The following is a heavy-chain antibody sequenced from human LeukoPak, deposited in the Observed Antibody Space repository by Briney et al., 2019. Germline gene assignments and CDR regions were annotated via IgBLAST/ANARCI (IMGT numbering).Heavy chain of an antibody. CDR1: GGSISSYY. V-gene: IGHV4-59*12. D-gene: IGHD3-10*01. Sequence: PSETLSLTCTVSGGSISSYYWSWIRQPPGKGLEWIGYIYYSGSTNYNPSLKSRVTISVDTSKNQFSLKLSSVTAADTAVYYCARLPHPYYGSGYFRFDYWGQGTLVTVSS. J-gene: IGHJ4*02. CDR3: ARLPHPYYGSGYFRFDY. CDR2: IYYSGST.